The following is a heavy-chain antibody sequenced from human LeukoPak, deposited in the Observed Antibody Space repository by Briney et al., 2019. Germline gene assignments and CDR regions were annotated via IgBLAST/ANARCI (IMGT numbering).Heavy chain of an antibody. CDR1: GGSISSGDYY. J-gene: IGHJ4*02. V-gene: IGHV4-31*03. D-gene: IGHD5-12*01. Sequence: SQTLSLTCTVSGGSISSGDYYWSWIRQHPGQGLEWIGYIYYSGTTYYNPSLNSRVTISVDMSENQFSLKLSSVTAADTAVYYCARDLLGYGNFDYWGQGTLVTVSS. CDR3: ARDLLGYGNFDY. CDR2: IYYSGTT.